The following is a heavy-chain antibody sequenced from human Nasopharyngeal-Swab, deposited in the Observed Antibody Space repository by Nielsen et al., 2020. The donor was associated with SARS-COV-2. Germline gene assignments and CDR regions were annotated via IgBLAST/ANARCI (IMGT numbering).Heavy chain of an antibody. CDR2: LYSDDDK. CDR3: AHRLWQSQQQLVLVDAFDI. Sequence: SGPTLVKPTQTLTLTCTFSGFSLSTSGVGVGWIRQPPGKALERLALLYSDDDKRYSPSLKSRLTITKDTSKNQVVLTMTNMDPVDTATYYCAHRLWQSQQQLVLVDAFDIWGQGTMVTVSS. CDR1: GFSLSTSGVG. J-gene: IGHJ3*02. V-gene: IGHV2-5*02. D-gene: IGHD6-13*01.